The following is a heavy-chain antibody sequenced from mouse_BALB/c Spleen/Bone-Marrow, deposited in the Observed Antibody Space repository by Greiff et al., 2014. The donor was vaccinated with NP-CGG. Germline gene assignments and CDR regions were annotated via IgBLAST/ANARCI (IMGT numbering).Heavy chain of an antibody. CDR1: GFTFSNHP. V-gene: IGHV5-9-1*01. D-gene: IGHD1-3*01. CDR2: ISKGGSYT. CDR3: ARDNYAGGYYSDY. J-gene: IGHJ2*01. Sequence: EVKLMESGGGLVKPGGSLKLSCAASGFTFSNHPMSWVRQTPEKRLEWVATISKGGSYTYYPDSVKGRFTISRDNAKNTLYLQMSSLRSEDTAMYYCARDNYAGGYYSDYWGQGTTLTVSS.